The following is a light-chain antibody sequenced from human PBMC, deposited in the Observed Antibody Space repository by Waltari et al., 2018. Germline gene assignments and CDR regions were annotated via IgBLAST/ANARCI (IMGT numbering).Light chain of an antibody. V-gene: IGKV1-39*01. CDR2: SAS. CDR1: HTIDPY. CDR3: QQSYSRPLFT. J-gene: IGKJ3*01. Sequence: DIHMTQSPSSLSASIGDRVNITCRASHTIDPYLNCYRQRPGKAPDLLISSASTLQSGVPSRFSGSGSGTDFTLSIDTLQPEDFATYFCQQSYSRPLFTFGPGTKVYL.